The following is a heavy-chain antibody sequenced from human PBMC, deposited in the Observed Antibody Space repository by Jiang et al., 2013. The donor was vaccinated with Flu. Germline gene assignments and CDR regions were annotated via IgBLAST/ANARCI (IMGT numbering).Heavy chain of an antibody. D-gene: IGHD4-17*01. CDR1: GYTFTSYD. CDR3: ATYGDDILDAFDI. J-gene: IGHJ3*02. Sequence: GAEVKKPGASVKVSCKASGYTFTSYDINWVRQATGHGLEWMGWMSPNSGTTGYPQKFQGRVTMTRNTSISTAYMELSSLRSEDTAVYYCATYGDDILDAFDIWGQGTMVTVSS. CDR2: MSPNSGTT. V-gene: IGHV1-8*01.